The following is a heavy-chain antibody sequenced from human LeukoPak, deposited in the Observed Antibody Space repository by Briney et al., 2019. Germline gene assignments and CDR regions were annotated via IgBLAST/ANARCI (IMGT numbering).Heavy chain of an antibody. J-gene: IGHJ4*02. V-gene: IGHV4-4*02. CDR2: IYHNGAT. D-gene: IGHD4-17*01. CDR1: GGSISSNLW. CDR3: ARGNSPYGGYDY. Sequence: PSETLSLTCAVSGGSISSNLWWSWVRQPPGMGLEWIGEIYHNGATNYNPSLKSRVTISIDKSKSQFSLNLSSVTAADTAVYYCARGNSPYGGYDYWGQGTLVTVSS.